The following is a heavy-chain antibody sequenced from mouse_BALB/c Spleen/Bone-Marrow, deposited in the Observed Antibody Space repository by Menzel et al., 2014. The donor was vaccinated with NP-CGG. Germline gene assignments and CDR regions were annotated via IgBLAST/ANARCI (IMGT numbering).Heavy chain of an antibody. J-gene: IGHJ3*01. V-gene: IGHV14-3*02. Sequence: VQLKQSGAELVKPGASVKLSCTASGFNIKDTYMHWVKRRPEQGLEWIGRIDPANGNTKYDPKFQGKATITADTSSNTAYLQLSSLTSEDTAVYYCATYYRYDGRFAYWGQGTLVTVSA. D-gene: IGHD2-14*01. CDR2: IDPANGNT. CDR3: ATYYRYDGRFAY. CDR1: GFNIKDTY.